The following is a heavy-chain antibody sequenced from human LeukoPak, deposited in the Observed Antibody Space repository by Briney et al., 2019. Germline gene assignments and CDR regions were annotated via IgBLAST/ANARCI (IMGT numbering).Heavy chain of an antibody. CDR1: GFTFGSYW. CDR2: INSDGSGT. D-gene: IGHD3-10*01. J-gene: IGHJ4*02. Sequence: SGGSLRLSCAASGFTFGSYWMHWVRQAPGKGLVWVSRINSDGSGTSYADSVKGRFTISRDNAKNTLYLQMNSLRAEDTAVYYCATERGSGSYLIDYWGQGTLVTVSS. CDR3: ATERGSGSYLIDY. V-gene: IGHV3-74*01.